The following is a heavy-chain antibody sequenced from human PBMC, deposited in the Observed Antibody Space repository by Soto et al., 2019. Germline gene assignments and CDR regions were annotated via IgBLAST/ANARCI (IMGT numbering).Heavy chain of an antibody. CDR3: ARVRFEQQMSQFDY. V-gene: IGHV6-1*01. Sequence: SQTLSLTCAIFGDSVSSKSVAWNWIRQSPSRGLEWLGRTYYRSKWYDDYAVSVKSRITINPDTSKNQFSLQLNSVTPEDTAVYYCARVRFEQQMSQFDYWGQGLLVTVSS. D-gene: IGHD6-13*01. CDR2: TYYRSKWYD. J-gene: IGHJ4*02. CDR1: GDSVSSKSVA.